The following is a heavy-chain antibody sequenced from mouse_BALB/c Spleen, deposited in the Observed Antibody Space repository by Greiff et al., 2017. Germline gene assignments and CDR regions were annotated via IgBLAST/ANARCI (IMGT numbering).Heavy chain of an antibody. Sequence: EVKLVESGGGLVKPGGSLKLSCAASGFTFSSYAMSWVRQTPEKRLEWVASISSGGSTYYPDSVKGRFTISRDNARNILYLQMSSLRSEDTAMYYCARNDYDVGAMDYWGQGTSVTVSS. CDR2: ISSGGST. J-gene: IGHJ4*01. V-gene: IGHV5-6-5*01. CDR3: ARNDYDVGAMDY. D-gene: IGHD2-4*01. CDR1: GFTFSSYA.